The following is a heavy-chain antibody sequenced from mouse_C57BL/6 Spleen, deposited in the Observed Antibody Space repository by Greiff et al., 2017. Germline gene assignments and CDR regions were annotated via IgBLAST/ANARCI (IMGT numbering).Heavy chain of an antibody. CDR2: IDPEDGDT. V-gene: IGHV14-4*01. J-gene: IGHJ3*01. CDR1: GFNIKDDY. D-gene: IGHD2-1*01. Sequence: VQLQQSGAELVRPGASVKLSCTASGFNIKDDYMHWVKQRPDQGLEWIGWIDPEDGDTEYASKFQGKATITADTSSNTAYMQLSSLTSEDTAVYYCTTYYGNSAWFAYWGQGTLVTVSA. CDR3: TTYYGNSAWFAY.